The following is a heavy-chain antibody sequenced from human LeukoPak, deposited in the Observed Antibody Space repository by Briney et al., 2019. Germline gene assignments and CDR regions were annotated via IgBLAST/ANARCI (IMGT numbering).Heavy chain of an antibody. Sequence: PSETLSLTCTVSGGSISSSSYYWGWIRQPPGKGLEWIGSIYYSGSTYYNPSLKSRVTISVDTSKNQFSLKLSSVTAADTAVYYCARENSGWTDYWGQGTLVTVSS. J-gene: IGHJ4*02. CDR2: IYYSGST. CDR3: ARENSGWTDY. CDR1: GGSISSSSYY. V-gene: IGHV4-39*07. D-gene: IGHD6-19*01.